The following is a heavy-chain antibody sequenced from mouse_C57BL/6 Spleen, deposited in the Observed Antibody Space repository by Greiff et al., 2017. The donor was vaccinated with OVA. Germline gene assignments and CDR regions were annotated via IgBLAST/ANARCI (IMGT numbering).Heavy chain of an antibody. D-gene: IGHD1-1*01. CDR1: GFTFSDYG. CDR3: ARPDYYGSSAFDY. V-gene: IGHV5-17*01. CDR2: ISSGSSTI. J-gene: IGHJ2*01. Sequence: EVKLVESGGGLVKPGGSLKLSCAASGFTFSDYGMHWVRQAPEKGLEWVAYISSGSSTIYYADTVKGRFTISRDNAKNTLFLQITSLRSEDTAMYYCARPDYYGSSAFDYWGQGTTLTVSS.